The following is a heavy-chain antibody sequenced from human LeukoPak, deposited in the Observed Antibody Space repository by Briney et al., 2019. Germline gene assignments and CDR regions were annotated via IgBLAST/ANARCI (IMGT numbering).Heavy chain of an antibody. CDR1: GGSISNYY. J-gene: IGHJ4*02. D-gene: IGHD3-10*01. CDR3: ARVGTYGSGSYLSWLDY. CDR2: IYYSGST. Sequence: PSETLSLIRTVSGGSISNYYWSWIRQPPGKGLEWIGYIYYSGSTNYNPPLKSRVTISVDTSKNQFSLKLSSVTAADTAVYYCARVGTYGSGSYLSWLDYWGQGTLVTVSS. V-gene: IGHV4-59*01.